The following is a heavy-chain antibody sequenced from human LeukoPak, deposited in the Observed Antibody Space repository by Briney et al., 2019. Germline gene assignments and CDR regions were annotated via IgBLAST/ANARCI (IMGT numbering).Heavy chain of an antibody. D-gene: IGHD3-16*02. CDR2: ISHDGSDK. J-gene: IGHJ3*02. Sequence: PGRSLRLSCAASGFTFSSYGMHWVRQAPGKGLEWVAVISHDGSDKYCVDSVKGRFTISRDNSKNTLYLQMNSLRAEDTAVYYCVTGVVMATSHDAFDIWGQGTMVTVSS. CDR3: VTGVVMATSHDAFDI. CDR1: GFTFSSYG. V-gene: IGHV3-30*03.